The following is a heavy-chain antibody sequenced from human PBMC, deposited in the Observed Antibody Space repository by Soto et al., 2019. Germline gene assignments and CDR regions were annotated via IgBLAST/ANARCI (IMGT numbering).Heavy chain of an antibody. CDR2: INPKSGAT. J-gene: IGHJ5*02. CDR1: GYTFTGYY. Sequence: QAQLVQSGAEVKKPGASVKVSCEAFGYTFTGYYMHWVRQAPGQGLEWMGWINPKSGATKYAQKFKGRVIMTRDTSMYTVYMEVMRLRSDASAIYYCARDGLYDVDIPGWLHPWGQGTPVTVAS. V-gene: IGHV1-2*02. CDR3: ARDGLYDVDIPGWLHP. D-gene: IGHD2-21*01.